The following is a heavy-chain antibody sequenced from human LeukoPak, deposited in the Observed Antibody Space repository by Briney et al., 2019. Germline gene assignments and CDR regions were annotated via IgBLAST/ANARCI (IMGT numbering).Heavy chain of an antibody. CDR1: GYTFTSYG. Sequence: ASVKVSCKASGYTFTSYGISWVRQAPGQGLEWMGWISAYNGNTNYAQKLQGIVTMTTDTSTSTEYMELRSLRSDDAAVYYCARDDDPGYSSSWYYYYGMDVWGQGTTVTVSS. D-gene: IGHD6-13*01. CDR2: ISAYNGNT. V-gene: IGHV1-18*01. J-gene: IGHJ6*02. CDR3: ARDDDPGYSSSWYYYYGMDV.